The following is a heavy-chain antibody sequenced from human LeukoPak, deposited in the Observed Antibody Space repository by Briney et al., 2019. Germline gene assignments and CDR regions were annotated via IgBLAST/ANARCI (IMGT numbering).Heavy chain of an antibody. CDR2: IIPIFGTA. J-gene: IGHJ1*01. CDR3: ASFNCGGDCYSGDFQH. V-gene: IGHV1-69*01. CDR1: GGIFSSYA. Sequence: SVKVSCKASGGIFSSYAISWVRQAPGQGLEWMGGIIPIFGTANYAQKFQGRVTITADESTSTAYMELSSLRSEDTAVYYCASFNCGGDCYSGDFQHWGQGTLVTVSS. D-gene: IGHD2-21*02.